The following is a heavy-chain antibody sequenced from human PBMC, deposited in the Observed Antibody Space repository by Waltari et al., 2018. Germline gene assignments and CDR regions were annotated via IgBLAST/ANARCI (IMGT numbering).Heavy chain of an antibody. D-gene: IGHD6-25*01. CDR2: ISYIGTP. J-gene: IGHJ5*02. Sequence: QLQLHESGPGMVKPSETLSVTCTVSGGAMTSDKYYWGWIRQPPGKGLEWIASISYIGTPYGNPSRKSRVLISVDTANNQFSLDLTSVTAADTAVYFCVRQVRTGYSSGWPDSWGQGALVTVSS. V-gene: IGHV4-39*01. CDR1: GGAMTSDKYY. CDR3: VRQVRTGYSSGWPDS.